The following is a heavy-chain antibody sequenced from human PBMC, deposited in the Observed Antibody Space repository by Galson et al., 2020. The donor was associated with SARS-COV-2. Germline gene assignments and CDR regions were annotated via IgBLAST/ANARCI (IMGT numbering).Heavy chain of an antibody. CDR2: ISGSGGST. D-gene: IGHD6-19*01. Sequence: GGSLRLSCAASGFTFSSYAMSWVRQAPGKGLEWVSAISGSGGSTYYADSVKGRFTISRDNSKNTLYLQMNSLRAEDTAVYYCAKSLGYSSGWYDWYFDLWGRGTLVTVSS. J-gene: IGHJ2*01. CDR1: GFTFSSYA. V-gene: IGHV3-23*01. CDR3: AKSLGYSSGWYDWYFDL.